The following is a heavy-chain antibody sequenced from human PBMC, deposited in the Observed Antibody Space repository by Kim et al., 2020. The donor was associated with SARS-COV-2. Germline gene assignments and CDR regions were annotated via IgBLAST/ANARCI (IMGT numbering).Heavy chain of an antibody. V-gene: IGHV4-4*07. CDR3: ARGKTGTTGGLDY. D-gene: IGHD1-7*01. J-gene: IGHJ4*02. Sequence: YTPSLKRRVTLSVDTSKNQFSLKLSSVTAADTAVYYCARGKTGTTGGLDYWGQGTLVTVSS.